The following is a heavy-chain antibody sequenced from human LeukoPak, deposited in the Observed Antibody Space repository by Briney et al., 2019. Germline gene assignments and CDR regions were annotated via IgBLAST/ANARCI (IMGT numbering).Heavy chain of an antibody. J-gene: IGHJ4*02. Sequence: PGGSLRLSCAGSGFTFSSNWMHWVRQVPGKGLVWVSRINSDGSNTNYADSVKGRFTVSRDTSKNTLNLQMNSLRAEDTAVYFCARERGSITTIVSSGMGYWGQGTLVTVSS. CDR3: ARERGSITTIVSSGMGY. V-gene: IGHV3-74*01. CDR2: INSDGSNT. CDR1: GFTFSSNW. D-gene: IGHD3-22*01.